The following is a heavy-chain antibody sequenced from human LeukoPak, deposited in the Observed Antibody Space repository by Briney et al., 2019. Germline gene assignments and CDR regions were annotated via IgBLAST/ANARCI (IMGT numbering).Heavy chain of an antibody. Sequence: GGSLRLSCAASGFTFSSSGVHWVRQTPGKGLEWVAFIRYDGRIKYYADSVKGRFSISRDNSKNTLYLQMNSLRAEDTAVYYCASLTGGLLRNDAFDIWGQGTMVTVSS. J-gene: IGHJ3*02. D-gene: IGHD2-15*01. CDR1: GFTFSSSG. V-gene: IGHV3-30*02. CDR2: IRYDGRIK. CDR3: ASLTGGLLRNDAFDI.